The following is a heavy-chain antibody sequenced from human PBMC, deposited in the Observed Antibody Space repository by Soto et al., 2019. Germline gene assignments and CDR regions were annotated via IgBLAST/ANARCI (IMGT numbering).Heavy chain of an antibody. J-gene: IGHJ5*02. CDR1: GYTFTSYG. CDR2: ISAHNGNT. Sequence: ASVKVSCKASGYTFTSYGISWVRQAPGQGLEWMGWISAHNGNTNYAQKLQGRVTMTTDTSTSTAYMELRSLRSDDTAVYYCARGIYDSSGYTNWFDPWGQGTLVTVSS. V-gene: IGHV1-18*01. D-gene: IGHD3-22*01. CDR3: ARGIYDSSGYTNWFDP.